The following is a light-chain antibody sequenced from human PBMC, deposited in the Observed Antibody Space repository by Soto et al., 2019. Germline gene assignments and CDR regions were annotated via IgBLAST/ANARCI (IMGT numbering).Light chain of an antibody. J-gene: IGKJ4*01. V-gene: IGKV1-12*01. CDR3: QQYDSYPLT. CDR2: GAS. Sequence: DIQMTQSPSSVSASVGDRVTITCRASQGVSAWLAWYQQKPRKAPKLLIYGASSLQSGVPSRFSGSGSGTEFALTISSLQPDDFATYYCQQYDSYPLTFGGGTKVDIK. CDR1: QGVSAW.